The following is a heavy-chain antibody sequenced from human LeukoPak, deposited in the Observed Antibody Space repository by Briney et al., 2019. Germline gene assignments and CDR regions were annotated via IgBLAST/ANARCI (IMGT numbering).Heavy chain of an antibody. CDR3: AKTTLVGATWAFDY. D-gene: IGHD1-26*01. Sequence: SETLSLTCTVSGGSISSGSYYWSWIRQPAGKGLEWIGRIYTSGSTNCNPSLKSRVTISVDTSKNQFSLKLSSVTAADTAVYYCAKTTLVGATWAFDYWGQGTLVTVSS. V-gene: IGHV4-61*02. CDR1: GGSISSGSYY. J-gene: IGHJ4*02. CDR2: IYTSGST.